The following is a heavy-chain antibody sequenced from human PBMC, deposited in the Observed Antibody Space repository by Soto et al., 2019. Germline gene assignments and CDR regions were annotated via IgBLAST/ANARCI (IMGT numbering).Heavy chain of an antibody. V-gene: IGHV4-39*01. D-gene: IGHD3-22*01. CDR3: ARLTYYYDSSGYYYYDP. Sequence: PSETLSLTCTVSGGSISSSSYYWGWIRQPPGKGLELIGRIYYSGSTYYNPSLKSRVTISVDTSKNQFSLKLSSVTAADTAVYYCARLTYYYDSSGYYYYDPWGQGTLVTVSS. CDR2: IYYSGST. CDR1: GGSISSSSYY. J-gene: IGHJ5*02.